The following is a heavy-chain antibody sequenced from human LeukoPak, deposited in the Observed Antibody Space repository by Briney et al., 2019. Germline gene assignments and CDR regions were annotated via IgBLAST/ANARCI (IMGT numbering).Heavy chain of an antibody. D-gene: IGHD3-22*01. V-gene: IGHV4-61*02. CDR3: ARDPNPYDYYDSSGYYGA. J-gene: IGHJ5*02. CDR1: GGSISSGSYY. Sequence: SETLSLTCTVPGGSISSGSYYWSWIRQPAGKVLEWIGRIYTSGSTNYNPSLKSRVTISVDTSKNQFSLKLSSVTAADTAVYYCARDPNPYDYYDSSGYYGAWGQGTLVTVSS. CDR2: IYTSGST.